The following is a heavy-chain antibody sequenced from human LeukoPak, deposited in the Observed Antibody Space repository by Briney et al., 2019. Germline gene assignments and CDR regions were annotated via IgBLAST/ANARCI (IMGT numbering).Heavy chain of an antibody. Sequence: LETLSLTCTVSGGSISSSSYFWGWIRQPPGKGLEWIGAIYYTATTYYNPSLKSRVTISVDTSKNQFSLELRSVTAADTAVYYCARRYYYGSRFDFWGQGTLVTVS. CDR3: ARRYYYGSRFDF. CDR2: IYYTATT. J-gene: IGHJ4*02. CDR1: GGSISSSSYF. D-gene: IGHD3-10*01. V-gene: IGHV4-39*01.